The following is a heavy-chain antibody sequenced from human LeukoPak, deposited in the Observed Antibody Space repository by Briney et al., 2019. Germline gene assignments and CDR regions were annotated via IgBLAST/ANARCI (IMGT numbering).Heavy chain of an antibody. D-gene: IGHD5-18*01. J-gene: IGHJ6*03. V-gene: IGHV1-46*01. CDR3: ARNSHVDTAMVNYYYYYMDV. Sequence: ASVKVSCKASGYTFTSYYMHWVRQAPGQGLEWMGIINPSGGSTSYAQKFQGRVTMTRDMSTSTVYMELSSLRSEDTAVYYCARNSHVDTAMVNYYYYYMDVWGKGTTVTVSS. CDR1: GYTFTSYY. CDR2: INPSGGST.